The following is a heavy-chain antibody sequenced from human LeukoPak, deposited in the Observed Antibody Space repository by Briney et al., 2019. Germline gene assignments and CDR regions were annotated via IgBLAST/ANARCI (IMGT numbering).Heavy chain of an antibody. CDR1: GFTFSDYY. CDR3: ARAGIHCGGDCSILY. J-gene: IGHJ4*02. V-gene: IGHV3-11*01. Sequence: GGSLRLSCAASGFTFSDYYMTWIRQAPGRGLEWVSYMSSSGETIYYADSVKGRFTISRDNAKNSLYLQMNSLRAEDTAVYYCARAGIHCGGDCSILYWGQGTLVTVSS. CDR2: MSSSGETI. D-gene: IGHD2-21*02.